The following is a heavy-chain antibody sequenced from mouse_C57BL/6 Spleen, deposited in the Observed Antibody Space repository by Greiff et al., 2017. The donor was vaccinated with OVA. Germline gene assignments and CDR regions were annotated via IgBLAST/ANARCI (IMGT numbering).Heavy chain of an antibody. Sequence: EVKLEESGGGLVKPGGSLKLSCAASGFTFSDYGMHWVRQAPEKGLEWVAYISSGSSTIYYADTVKGRFTISRDNAKNTLFLQMTSLRSEDTAMYYCARVITTVEEGFAYWGQGTLVTVSA. D-gene: IGHD1-1*01. CDR1: GFTFSDYG. V-gene: IGHV5-17*01. J-gene: IGHJ3*01. CDR2: ISSGSSTI. CDR3: ARVITTVEEGFAY.